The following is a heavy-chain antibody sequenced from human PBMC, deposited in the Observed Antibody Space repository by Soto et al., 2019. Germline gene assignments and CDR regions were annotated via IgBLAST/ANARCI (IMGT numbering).Heavy chain of an antibody. D-gene: IGHD4-17*01. CDR3: AKDLQSYGDYDYYCYGMDV. CDR1: GLTFSTYG. V-gene: IGHV3-30*18. Sequence: QVQLVESGGGEVQPGRSLTISCAASGLTFSTYGMHWVPQTPGKGLEWGAVISYDGTNKFYSDSVKGRFTISRDNFKNTLTLQMNSLRADDTAVYSCAKDLQSYGDYDYYCYGMDVWGLGTRVTVSS. J-gene: IGHJ6*02. CDR2: ISYDGTNK.